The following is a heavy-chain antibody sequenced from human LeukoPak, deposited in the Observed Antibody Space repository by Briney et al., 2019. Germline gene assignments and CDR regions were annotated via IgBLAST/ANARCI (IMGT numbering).Heavy chain of an antibody. Sequence: SETLSLTCAVYGGSFSGYYWSWIRQPPGKGLEWIGEINHSGSTNYNPSLKSRVTISVDTSKTHFSLTLSSVTAADTAVYYCARSDGYGLVGIWGQGTMVTVSS. D-gene: IGHD3-10*01. J-gene: IGHJ3*02. CDR3: ARSDGYGLVGI. CDR1: GGSFSGYY. V-gene: IGHV4-34*01. CDR2: INHSGST.